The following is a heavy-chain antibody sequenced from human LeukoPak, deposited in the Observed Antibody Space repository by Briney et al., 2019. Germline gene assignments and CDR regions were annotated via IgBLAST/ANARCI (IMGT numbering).Heavy chain of an antibody. D-gene: IGHD6-19*01. CDR3: ARVYSSGFYPIDY. V-gene: IGHV3-7*04. J-gene: IGHJ4*02. CDR2: IKQDGSEK. CDR1: GFTFSSYW. Sequence: PGGSLRLSCASSGFTFSSYWMSWVRQAPGKGLEWVANIKQDGSEKYYVDSVKGRFTISRDNAKNSLYLQMNSLRAEDTAVYYCARVYSSGFYPIDYWGQGTLVTVSS.